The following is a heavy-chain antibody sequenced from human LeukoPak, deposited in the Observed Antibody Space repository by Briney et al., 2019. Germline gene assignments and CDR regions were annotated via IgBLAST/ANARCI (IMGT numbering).Heavy chain of an antibody. CDR3: ARATTREYYFDY. Sequence: ASVKLSCKASGYTFTGYYMHWVRQAPGQGLEWMGWINPNSGGTNYAQKFQGRVTMTGDTSISTAYMELSRLRSDDTAVYYCARATTREYYFDYWGQGTLVTVSS. D-gene: IGHD1-1*01. CDR2: INPNSGGT. V-gene: IGHV1-2*02. CDR1: GYTFTGYY. J-gene: IGHJ4*02.